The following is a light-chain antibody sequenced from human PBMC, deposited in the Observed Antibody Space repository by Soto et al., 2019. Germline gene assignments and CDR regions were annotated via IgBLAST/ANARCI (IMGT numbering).Light chain of an antibody. CDR3: QQYGSSVT. V-gene: IGKV3-20*01. Sequence: DIVLTQSPGTLSLSPGERATLSCRASQSLSSSYLAWYQQKPGQAPRLLIYGASSRATGIPDRFSGSGSGTDFTLTISRLEPEDFAVYYCQQYGSSVTLGQGTRLEIK. CDR1: QSLSSSY. CDR2: GAS. J-gene: IGKJ5*01.